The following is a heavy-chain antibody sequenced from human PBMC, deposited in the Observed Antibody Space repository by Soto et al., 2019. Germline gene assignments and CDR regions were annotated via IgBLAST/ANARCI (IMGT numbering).Heavy chain of an antibody. D-gene: IGHD2-15*01. CDR1: GGSLSSQNYF. CDR2: VYYTGKT. CDR3: AGYYCSRMNRPFDD. V-gene: IGHV4-39*01. J-gene: IGHJ4*02. Sequence: LSLTCNVSGGSLSSQNYFWGWVRQPPGKGLEWVGTVYYTGKTYVNPSLTGRVTLSLDTSKSQFYVSLSSVTAADTAVYYCAGYYCSRMNRPFDDWGQGVLVTVS.